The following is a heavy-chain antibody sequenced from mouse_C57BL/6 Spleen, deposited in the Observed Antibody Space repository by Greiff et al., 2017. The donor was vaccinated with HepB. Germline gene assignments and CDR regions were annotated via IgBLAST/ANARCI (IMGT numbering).Heavy chain of an antibody. Sequence: DVKLQESGGGLVKPGGSLKLSCAASGFTFSSYAMSWVRQTPEKRLEWVATISDGGSYTYYPDNVKGRFTISRDNAKNNLYLQMSHLKSEDTAMYYCALLLSYAMDYWGQGTSVTVSS. J-gene: IGHJ4*01. CDR2: ISDGGSYT. CDR1: GFTFSSYA. CDR3: ALLLSYAMDY. V-gene: IGHV5-4*03. D-gene: IGHD2-12*01.